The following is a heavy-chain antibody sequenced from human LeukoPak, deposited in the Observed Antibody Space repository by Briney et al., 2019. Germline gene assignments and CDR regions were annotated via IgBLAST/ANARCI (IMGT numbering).Heavy chain of an antibody. CDR2: INHSGST. CDR3: ARGRGIAAAGPDY. J-gene: IGHJ4*02. CDR1: GGSFSGYY. V-gene: IGHV4-34*01. D-gene: IGHD6-13*01. Sequence: SSETLSLTCAVYGGSFSGYYWSWIRQPPGKGLEWIGEINHSGSTNYNPSLKSRVTISVDTSKNQFSLKLSSVTAADTAVCYCARGRGIAAAGPDYWGQGTLVTVSS.